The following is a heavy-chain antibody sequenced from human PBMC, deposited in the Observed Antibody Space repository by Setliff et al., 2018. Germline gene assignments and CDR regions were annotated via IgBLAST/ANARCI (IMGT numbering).Heavy chain of an antibody. CDR1: SGSISYNNW. V-gene: IGHV4-4*02. J-gene: IGHJ4*02. CDR2: IYHTEST. Sequence: SLTCAVSSGSISYNNWWTWVRQPPGKGLEWIGEIYHTESTNYNPSLKSRVTISLDKSKNQFSLELSSVTAADTAVYYCARDDTYDFWGGHGHLDSWGQGILVTVSS. CDR3: ARDDTYDFWGGHGHLDS. D-gene: IGHD3-3*01.